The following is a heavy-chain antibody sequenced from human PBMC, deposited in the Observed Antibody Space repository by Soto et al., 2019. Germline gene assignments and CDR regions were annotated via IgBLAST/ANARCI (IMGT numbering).Heavy chain of an antibody. V-gene: IGHV3-33*01. D-gene: IGHD1-20*01. Sequence: GGPLRLSCAASGFSFSDYGMHWVRQAPGKGLEWVALIWYEGSNKYYEDSVKGRFTISRDNSKNTLFLQMNSLRVEDTAVYYCAGGSHSWNSREFYFYYNLDVWGQGTTVTVSS. J-gene: IGHJ6*03. CDR2: IWYEGSNK. CDR1: GFSFSDYG. CDR3: AGGSHSWNSREFYFYYNLDV.